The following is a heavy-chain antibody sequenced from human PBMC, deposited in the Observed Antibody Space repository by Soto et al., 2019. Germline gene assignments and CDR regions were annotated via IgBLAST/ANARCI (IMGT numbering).Heavy chain of an antibody. J-gene: IGHJ5*02. CDR3: ARHLVSWFRQQLVHNWFDP. CDR2: IYYSGST. Sequence: LSLTCTVSGGSISSSSYYWGWIRQPPGKGLEWIGSIYYSGSTYYNPSLKSRVTISVDTSKNQFSLKLSSVTAADTAVYYCARHLVSWFRQQLVHNWFDPWGQGTLVTVSS. V-gene: IGHV4-39*01. CDR1: GGSISSSSYY. D-gene: IGHD6-13*01.